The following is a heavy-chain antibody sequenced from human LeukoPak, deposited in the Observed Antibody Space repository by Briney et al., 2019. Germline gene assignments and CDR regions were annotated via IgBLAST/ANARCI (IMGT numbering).Heavy chain of an antibody. CDR1: GYTFTSYA. CDR3: ARVGEYCSSTNCFATFDP. V-gene: IGHV7-4-1*02. Sequence: GASVKVSCKASGYTFTSYAMGWVRQAPGQGLEWMGWINTNTGNPTYAQGFTGRFVFSLDTSVSTSYLQISSLKAEDTAVYYCARVGEYCSSTNCFATFDPWGQGTLVTVSS. CDR2: INTNTGNP. D-gene: IGHD2-2*01. J-gene: IGHJ5*02.